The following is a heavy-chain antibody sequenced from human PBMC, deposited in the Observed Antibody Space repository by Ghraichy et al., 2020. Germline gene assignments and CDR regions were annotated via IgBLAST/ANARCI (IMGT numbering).Heavy chain of an antibody. V-gene: IGHV4-39*01. CDR2: IYYSGST. CDR3: ARLSDTAVDY. D-gene: IGHD5-18*01. CDR1: GGSISSSSYY. J-gene: IGHJ4*02. Sequence: SETLSLTCTVSGGSISSSSYYWGWIRQPPGKGLEWIGSIYYSGSTYYNPSLKSRVTTSVDTSKNQFSLKLSSVTAADTAVYYCARLSDTAVDYWGQGTLVTVSS.